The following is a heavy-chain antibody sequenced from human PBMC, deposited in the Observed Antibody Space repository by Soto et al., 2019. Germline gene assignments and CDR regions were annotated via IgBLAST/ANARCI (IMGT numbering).Heavy chain of an antibody. Sequence: SETLSLTCTVSGASISNYDWTWIRQPPGRGLEWIGYISYSGSTNYNPSLKIRVTISVDTSKNQFSLKLISMTAADTAVYYCARVGGYPLGAFDIWGQGTMVTVSS. V-gene: IGHV4-59*01. CDR1: GASISNYD. J-gene: IGHJ3*02. CDR2: ISYSGST. D-gene: IGHD5-12*01. CDR3: ARVGGYPLGAFDI.